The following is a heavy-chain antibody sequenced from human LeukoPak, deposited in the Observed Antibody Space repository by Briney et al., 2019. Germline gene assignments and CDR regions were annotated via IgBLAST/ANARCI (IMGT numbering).Heavy chain of an antibody. Sequence: SETLSLTCTVSGGSISSSSYYWGWIRQPPGKGLEWIGSIYYSGSTYYNPSLKSRVTISVDTSKNQFSLKLSSVTAADTAVYYCATPLGRGSSWYWNPFNYWGQGSLVTVSS. V-gene: IGHV4-39*01. CDR3: ATPLGRGSSWYWNPFNY. CDR1: GGSISSSSYY. D-gene: IGHD6-13*01. CDR2: IYYSGST. J-gene: IGHJ4*02.